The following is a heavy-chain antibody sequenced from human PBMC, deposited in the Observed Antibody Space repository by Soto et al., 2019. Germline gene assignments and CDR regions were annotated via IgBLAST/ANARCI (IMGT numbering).Heavy chain of an antibody. D-gene: IGHD2-2*01. CDR1: GGSISSNSW. Sequence: SETLSLTCAVSGGSISSNSWWNWVRQPPGKGLEWIGEIYHTGNTNYNPSLKSRVTLSVDKSKSQFSLKLSSVTAADTAVYYCARAIGYCGSTSCHSYYYGMDVWGQGTTVTVS. J-gene: IGHJ6*02. CDR2: IYHTGNT. CDR3: ARAIGYCGSTSCHSYYYGMDV. V-gene: IGHV4-4*02.